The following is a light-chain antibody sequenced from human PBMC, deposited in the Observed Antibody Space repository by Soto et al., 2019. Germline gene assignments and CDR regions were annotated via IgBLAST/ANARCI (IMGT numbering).Light chain of an antibody. CDR3: AAWDDSLNGRVV. Sequence: QSVLTQPPSASGTPGQRVTISCSGTSSNIGRNPVNWYQQLPGMAPKLVIYSNDRRPSGVPDRFSGSKSGTSASLAISGLQSEDEGDYYCAAWDDSLNGRVVFGGGTKLTVL. CDR1: SSNIGRNP. J-gene: IGLJ2*01. V-gene: IGLV1-44*01. CDR2: SND.